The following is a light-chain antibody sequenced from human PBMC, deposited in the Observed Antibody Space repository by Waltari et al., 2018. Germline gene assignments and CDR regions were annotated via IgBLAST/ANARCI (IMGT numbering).Light chain of an antibody. V-gene: IGKV3-20*01. CDR3: QHYVRLPAT. J-gene: IGKJ1*01. CDR1: QRIGKY. Sequence: EIVLTQSPGTLSLSPGERATLFCRASQRIGKYLVWYQQKPGQAPRLLIYGASTRATGIPIRFSGGGSGTDFSLSLTRLEPEDFAVYYCQHYVRLPATFGQGTTVEI. CDR2: GAS.